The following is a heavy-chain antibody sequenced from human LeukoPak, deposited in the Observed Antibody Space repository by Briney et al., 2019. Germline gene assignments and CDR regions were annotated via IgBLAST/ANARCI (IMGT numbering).Heavy chain of an antibody. Sequence: SETLSLTCTVSGGSISSSSYYWGWIRQPPGKGLEWIGSIYYSGSTYYNPSLRSRVTISVDTSKNQFSLKLSSVTAADTAVYYCARGGRLFFRGGFDYWGQGTLVTVSS. D-gene: IGHD3-10*01. J-gene: IGHJ4*02. CDR1: GGSISSSSYY. CDR2: IYYSGST. V-gene: IGHV4-39*07. CDR3: ARGGRLFFRGGFDY.